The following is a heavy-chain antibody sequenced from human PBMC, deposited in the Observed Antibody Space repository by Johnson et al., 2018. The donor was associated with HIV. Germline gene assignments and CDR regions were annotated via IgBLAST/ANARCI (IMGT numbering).Heavy chain of an antibody. V-gene: IGHV3-7*01. Sequence: VQLVESGGGVVQPGRSLRLSCAASGFTFSSYWMSWVRQAPGKGLEWVANIKQDGSEKYYVDSVKGRFTISRDNAKNSLYLQMNSLRAEDTAVYYCAREREFTMCDAFDIWGQGTMVTVSS. CDR3: AREREFTMCDAFDI. CDR1: GFTFSSYW. CDR2: IKQDGSEK. J-gene: IGHJ3*02. D-gene: IGHD3-10*02.